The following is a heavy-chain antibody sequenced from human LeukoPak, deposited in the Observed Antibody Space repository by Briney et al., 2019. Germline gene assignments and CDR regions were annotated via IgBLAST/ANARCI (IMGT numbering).Heavy chain of an antibody. CDR2: ISWNSGSI. Sequence: GGSLRLSCAASGFTFDDYAMHWVRQAPGKGLEWVSGISWNSGSIGYADSVKGRFTISRDNAKNSLYLQVNSLRAEDTALYYCAKGGSYRQAYYFDYWGQGTLVTVSS. V-gene: IGHV3-9*01. CDR1: GFTFDDYA. CDR3: AKGGSYRQAYYFDY. J-gene: IGHJ4*02. D-gene: IGHD1-26*01.